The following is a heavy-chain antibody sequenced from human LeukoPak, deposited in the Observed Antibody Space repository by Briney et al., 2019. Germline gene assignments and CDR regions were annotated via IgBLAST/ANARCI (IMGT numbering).Heavy chain of an antibody. CDR2: INPNSGGT. Sequence: ASVKVSCKASGYTFTGYYMHRVRQAPGQGLEWMGWINPNSGGTNYAQKFQGRVTMTRDTPISTAYMELSRLRSDDTAVYYCARDLGGSYPPSDYWGQGTLVTVSS. CDR3: ARDLGGSYPPSDY. D-gene: IGHD1-26*01. CDR1: GYTFTGYY. V-gene: IGHV1-2*02. J-gene: IGHJ4*02.